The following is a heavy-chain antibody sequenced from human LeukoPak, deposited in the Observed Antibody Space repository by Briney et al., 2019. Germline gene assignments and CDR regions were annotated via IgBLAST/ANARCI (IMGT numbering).Heavy chain of an antibody. Sequence: SETLSLTCTVSGGSISTYYWSWIRQPPGKGLEWIGYIYYSGSTNHTPSLKSRVTISVDTSKNQFSLNLSSVTAADTGVYYCARGRSRDGYNYDYWGQGTLVTVSS. V-gene: IGHV4-59*12. J-gene: IGHJ4*02. D-gene: IGHD5-24*01. CDR1: GGSISTYY. CDR3: ARGRSRDGYNYDY. CDR2: IYYSGST.